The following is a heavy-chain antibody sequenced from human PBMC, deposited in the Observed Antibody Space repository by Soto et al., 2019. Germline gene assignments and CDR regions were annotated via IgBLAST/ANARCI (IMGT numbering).Heavy chain of an antibody. D-gene: IGHD1-26*01. V-gene: IGHV3-21*01. Sequence: PGTGLEWVSSISSSSSYIYYADSVKGRFTISRDNAKNSLYLQMNSLRAEDTAVYFFFQAEDGIGATVPVSAFRLNRSSDL. CDR3: FQAEDGIGATVPVSAFRLNRSSDL. J-gene: IGHJ2*01. CDR2: ISSSSSYI.